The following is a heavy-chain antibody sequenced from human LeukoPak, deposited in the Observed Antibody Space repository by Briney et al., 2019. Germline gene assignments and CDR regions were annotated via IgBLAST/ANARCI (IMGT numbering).Heavy chain of an antibody. CDR1: GYTFTSYG. D-gene: IGHD6-19*01. CDR3: ARDRKGSGWAHNWFDP. V-gene: IGHV1-18*01. J-gene: IGHJ5*02. Sequence: ASVKVSCKASGYTFTSYGISWVRQAPGQGLEWMGWISDYNGNTNYAQKLQGRVTMTTDTSTSTAYMELRSLRSDDTAVYYCARDRKGSGWAHNWFDPWGQGTLVTVSS. CDR2: ISDYNGNT.